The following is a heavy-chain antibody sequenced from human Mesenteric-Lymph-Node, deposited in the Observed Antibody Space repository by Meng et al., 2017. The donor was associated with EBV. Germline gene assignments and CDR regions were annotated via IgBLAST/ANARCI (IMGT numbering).Heavy chain of an antibody. J-gene: IGHJ4*02. V-gene: IGHV4-34*01. CDR1: GESFSGYY. CDR3: ARLGNGH. Sequence: QVQVRQWGSGMLPPSEPLSLTCAVYGESFSGYYWSWIRQPPGKGLEWIGEINHSGTTNYNPSLESRVTISVDTSKNQLSLKLTSLTAADTAVYYCARLGNGHWGQGTLVTVSS. CDR2: INHSGTT.